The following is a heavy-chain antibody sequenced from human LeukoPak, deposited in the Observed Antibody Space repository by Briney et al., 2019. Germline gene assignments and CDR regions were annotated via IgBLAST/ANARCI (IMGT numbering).Heavy chain of an antibody. J-gene: IGHJ2*01. D-gene: IGHD6-6*01. Sequence: GGSLRLSCAASGFTFSSYAMTWVRQAPGKGLEWVSAISGSGAYTYHEDSVKGRFTISRDNSKNTLYLQMNSLRAEDTAVYYCAKVLDSSRYWYFDLWGRGTFVTVSS. CDR1: GFTFSSYA. V-gene: IGHV3-23*01. CDR2: ISGSGAYT. CDR3: AKVLDSSRYWYFDL.